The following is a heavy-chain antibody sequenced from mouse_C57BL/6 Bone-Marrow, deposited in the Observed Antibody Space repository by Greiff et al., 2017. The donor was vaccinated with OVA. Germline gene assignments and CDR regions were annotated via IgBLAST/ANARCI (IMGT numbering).Heavy chain of an antibody. CDR1: GFSFNTYA. CDR2: IRSKSNNYAT. CDR3: VRQIEYAMDY. Sequence: EVKLMESGGGLVQPKGSLKLSCAASGFSFNTYAMNWVRQAPGKGLEWVARIRSKSNNYATYYADSVKDRFTISRDDSESMLYLQMNNLKTEDTAMYYCVRQIEYAMDYWGQGTSVTVSS. J-gene: IGHJ4*01. V-gene: IGHV10-1*01.